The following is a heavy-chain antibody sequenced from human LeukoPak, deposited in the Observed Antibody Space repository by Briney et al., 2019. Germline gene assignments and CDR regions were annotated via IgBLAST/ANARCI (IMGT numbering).Heavy chain of an antibody. CDR1: GFTVSSNY. V-gene: IGHV3-53*01. CDR3: ARGPDPLYFYYHYMDV. J-gene: IGHJ6*03. CDR2: IYSGGAT. Sequence: GGSLRLSCTASGFTVSSNYMSWVRQAPGKGLEWVSVIYSGGATYHADSVKARFTISRDNSKNTLYLQMNSLRAEDTAVYYCARGPDPLYFYYHYMDVWGKGTTVTVSS.